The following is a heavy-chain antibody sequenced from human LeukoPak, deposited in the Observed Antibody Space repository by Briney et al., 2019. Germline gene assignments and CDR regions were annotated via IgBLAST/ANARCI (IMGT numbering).Heavy chain of an antibody. Sequence: SETLSLTCTVSGGSISSSSYYWGWIRQPPGKGLEWIGSIYYSGSTYYNPSLKSRVTISVDASKNQFSLKLSSVAAADTAVYYCARRGSGWYYFDYWGQGTLVTVSS. CDR2: IYYSGST. V-gene: IGHV4-39*01. CDR1: GGSISSSSYY. D-gene: IGHD6-19*01. J-gene: IGHJ4*02. CDR3: ARRGSGWYYFDY.